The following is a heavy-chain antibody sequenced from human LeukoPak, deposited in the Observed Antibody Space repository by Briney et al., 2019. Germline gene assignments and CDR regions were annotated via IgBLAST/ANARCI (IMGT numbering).Heavy chain of an antibody. CDR1: GGSIGSYY. Sequence: SETLSLTCTVSGGSIGSYYWSWIRQPTGKGLEWIGYIYYSGSTNYNPSLKSRVTISVDTSKNQFSLKLSSVTAADTAVYYCARVPFDSSGLYFDYWGQGTLVTVSS. CDR3: ARVPFDSSGLYFDY. J-gene: IGHJ4*02. CDR2: IYYSGST. V-gene: IGHV4-59*08. D-gene: IGHD3-22*01.